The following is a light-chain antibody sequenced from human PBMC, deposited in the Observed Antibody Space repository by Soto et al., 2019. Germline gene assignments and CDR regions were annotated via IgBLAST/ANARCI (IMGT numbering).Light chain of an antibody. Sequence: DIQMTQSPSSLSASVGDRVTITCRASQSISTYVNWYQQKPGKAPELLIYAATSLQSGVPSRFTGSGSGTDFTLTISNLQPEDFATYYCQQSYNVPRAFGGGTKVEIQ. CDR2: AAT. J-gene: IGKJ4*01. CDR3: QQSYNVPRA. V-gene: IGKV1-39*01. CDR1: QSISTY.